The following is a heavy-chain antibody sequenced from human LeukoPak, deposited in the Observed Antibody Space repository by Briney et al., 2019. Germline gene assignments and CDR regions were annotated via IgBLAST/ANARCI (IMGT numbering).Heavy chain of an antibody. CDR3: AREGQQLDFDY. J-gene: IGHJ4*02. Sequence: KSSETLSLTCTVSGVSVSTYYWGWLRQPPGKGLEWIGSIYHSGSTYYNPSLKSRVTMSVDTSKNQFSLKLSSVTAADTAVYYCAREGQQLDFDYWGQGTLVTVSS. D-gene: IGHD6-13*01. CDR2: IYHSGST. V-gene: IGHV4-38-2*02. CDR1: GVSVSTYY.